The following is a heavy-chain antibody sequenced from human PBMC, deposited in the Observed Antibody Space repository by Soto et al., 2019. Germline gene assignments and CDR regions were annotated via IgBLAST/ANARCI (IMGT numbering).Heavy chain of an antibody. CDR3: AGDPHEYWNSYWLDP. V-gene: IGHV1-18*01. CDR1: GYNFNIYG. D-gene: IGHD3-3*01. J-gene: IGHJ5*02. CDR2: ISAYDGKT. Sequence: GASVKVSCKASGYNFNIYGINWVRQAPGQGLELMGWISAYDGKTTYAEKFQGRVTMTTDASTSTAYMELRSLRSDDTAVYYCAGDPHEYWNSYWLDPWGQGSLVTAAS.